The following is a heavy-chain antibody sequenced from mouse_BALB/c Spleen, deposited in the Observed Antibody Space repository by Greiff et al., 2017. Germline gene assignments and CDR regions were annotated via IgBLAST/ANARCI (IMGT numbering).Heavy chain of an antibody. V-gene: IGHV2-9-2*01. CDR2: IWTGGGT. CDR1: GFSLTSYD. D-gene: IGHD4-1*01. Sequence: QVQLKESGPGLVAPSQSLSITCTVSGFSLTSYDISWIRQPPGKGLEWLGVIWTGGGTNYNSAFMSRLSISKDNSKSQVFLKMNSLQTDDTAIYYCVRDRSPSWDAMDYWGQGTSVTVSS. J-gene: IGHJ4*01. CDR3: VRDRSPSWDAMDY.